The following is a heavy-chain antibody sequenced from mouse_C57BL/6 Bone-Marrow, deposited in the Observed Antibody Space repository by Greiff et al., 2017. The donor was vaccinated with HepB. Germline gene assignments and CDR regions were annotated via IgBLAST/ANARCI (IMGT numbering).Heavy chain of an antibody. J-gene: IGHJ3*01. CDR2: IDPKSGGT. CDR3: ARGRELGFAY. Sequence: QVHVKQPGAELVKPGASVKLSCKASGYTFTSYWMHWVKQRPGRGLEWIGRIDPKSGGTKYNEKFKSKATLTVDKPSSTAYMQLSSLTSEDSAVYYCARGRELGFAYWGQGTLVTVSA. D-gene: IGHD4-1*01. V-gene: IGHV1-72*01. CDR1: GYTFTSYW.